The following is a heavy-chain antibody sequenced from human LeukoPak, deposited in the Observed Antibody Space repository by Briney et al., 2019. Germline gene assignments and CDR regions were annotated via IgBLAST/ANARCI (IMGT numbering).Heavy chain of an antibody. CDR1: GGSISSYY. J-gene: IGHJ6*02. V-gene: IGHV4-59*01. Sequence: SETLSLTCTVSGGSISSYYWSWIRQPPGKGLEWIGYIYYSGSTNYNPSLKSRVTISVDTSKNQFSLKLSSVTAADTAVYYCARGGSRFLEWLSSNPYYYYGMDVWGQGTTVTVSS. CDR2: IYYSGST. CDR3: ARGGSRFLEWLSSNPYYYYGMDV. D-gene: IGHD3-3*01.